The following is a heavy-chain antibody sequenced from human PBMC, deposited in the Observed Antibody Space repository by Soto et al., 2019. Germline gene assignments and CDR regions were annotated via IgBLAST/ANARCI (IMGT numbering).Heavy chain of an antibody. Sequence: SVKVSCKASGFTFTSSAVQWVRQARGQRLEWIGWIVVGSGNTNYAQKFQERVTITRDMSTSTAYMELSSLRSEDTAVYYCAADRVAGSGSYRRTLAGYWGQGTLVTVSS. V-gene: IGHV1-58*01. CDR2: IVVGSGNT. CDR3: AADRVAGSGSYRRTLAGY. J-gene: IGHJ4*02. D-gene: IGHD1-26*01. CDR1: GFTFTSSA.